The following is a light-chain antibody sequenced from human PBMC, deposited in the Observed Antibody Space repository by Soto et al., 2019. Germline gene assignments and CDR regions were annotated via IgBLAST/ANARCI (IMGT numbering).Light chain of an antibody. V-gene: IGKV3-11*01. CDR1: QSVGSF. Sequence: PGERATLSCMSSQSVGSFLAWYQQKPGQAPRLLIYDTSIRATGIPARFSGSGSETDCSVTIRRIVHEDFAEYDFQLGIRWPRTFTVGPGTRLEIK. J-gene: IGKJ5*01. CDR2: DTS. CDR3: QLGIRWPRTFT.